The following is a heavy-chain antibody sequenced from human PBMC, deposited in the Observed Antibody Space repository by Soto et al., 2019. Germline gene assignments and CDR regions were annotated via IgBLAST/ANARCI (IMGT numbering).Heavy chain of an antibody. CDR2: IYPGDSDT. D-gene: IGHD3-22*01. Sequence: GESLKISCKGSGYSFTSYWIGWVRQMPGKGLEWMGIIYPGDSDTVYSPSFQGQVTISVDKSISTAYLQWHSLKASDTAMYYCARPPRVVYDSTGYKWPTFDSWGQGTLVTVSS. V-gene: IGHV5-51*01. CDR3: ARPPRVVYDSTGYKWPTFDS. J-gene: IGHJ4*02. CDR1: GYSFTSYW.